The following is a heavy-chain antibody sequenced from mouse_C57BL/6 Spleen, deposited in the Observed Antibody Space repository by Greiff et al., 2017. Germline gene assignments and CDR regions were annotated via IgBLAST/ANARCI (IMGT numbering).Heavy chain of an antibody. CDR3: ARRLSYAMDY. CDR1: GYTFTSYW. CDR2: IHPNSGST. Sequence: QVQLQQPGAELVKPGASVKLSCKASGYTFTSYWMHWVKQRPGQGLEWIGMIHPNSGSTNYNEKFKSKSTLTVDKSSSTAYMQLSSLTSEDSAVYYCARRLSYAMDYWGQGTSVTVSS. J-gene: IGHJ4*01. V-gene: IGHV1-64*01.